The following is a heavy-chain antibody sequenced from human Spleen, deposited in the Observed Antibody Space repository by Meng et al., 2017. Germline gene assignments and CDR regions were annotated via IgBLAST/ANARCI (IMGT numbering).Heavy chain of an antibody. D-gene: IGHD1-1*01. J-gene: IGHJ4*02. CDR3: AYERTDSYYFDY. CDR2: TYYRSQWYY. Sequence: SETLSLTCVISGDSVSSSSAAWSWIRQSPSRGLEWLGRTYYRSQWYYNYAVSAKGRITINPDTSKNQFSLHLTSVTPEDTAVYYCAYERTDSYYFDYWGQGTLVTVSS. CDR1: GDSVSSSSAA. V-gene: IGHV6-1*01.